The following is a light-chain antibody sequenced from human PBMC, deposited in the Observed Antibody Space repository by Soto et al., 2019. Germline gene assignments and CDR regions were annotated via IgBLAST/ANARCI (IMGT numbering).Light chain of an antibody. J-gene: IGKJ1*01. Sequence: DIQMTPSPSSLSASVGDIVTITCQASQDISNYLNWYQQKPGKAPKLLIYDASNLETGVTSRFSGSGSGTDITFTVSSLQPEDIATYYCQQDDNLRTFGQGTEAEIK. CDR1: QDISNY. V-gene: IGKV1-33*01. CDR2: DAS. CDR3: QQDDNLRT.